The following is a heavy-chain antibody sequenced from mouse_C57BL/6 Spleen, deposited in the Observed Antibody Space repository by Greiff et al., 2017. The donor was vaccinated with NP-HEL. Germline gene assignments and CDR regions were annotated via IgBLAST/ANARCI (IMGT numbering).Heavy chain of an antibody. J-gene: IGHJ2*01. CDR3: ARSSVGLGY. CDR1: GYSFTGYY. D-gene: IGHD4-1*01. Sequence: VQLQQSGPELVKPGASVKISCKASGYSFTGYYMNWVKQSPEKSLEWIGEINPSTGGTTYNQKFKAKATLTVDKSSSTAYMQLKSLTSEDSAVYYCARSSVGLGYWGQGTTLTVSS. V-gene: IGHV1-42*01. CDR2: INPSTGGT.